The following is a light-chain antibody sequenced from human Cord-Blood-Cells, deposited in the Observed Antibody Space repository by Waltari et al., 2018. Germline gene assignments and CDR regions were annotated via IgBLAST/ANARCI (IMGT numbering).Light chain of an antibody. CDR1: SLRSDY. CDR3: NSRDSSGNHWV. J-gene: IGLJ3*02. CDR2: GKN. Sequence: SSELTQDPAVSVALGQTVRITCQGDSLRSDYASWYQQKPGQAPVLVIYGKNHRPSGIPDRFSGSSSGNTASVTITGAQAEDEADYYCNSRDSSGNHWVFGGGTKLTVL. V-gene: IGLV3-19*01.